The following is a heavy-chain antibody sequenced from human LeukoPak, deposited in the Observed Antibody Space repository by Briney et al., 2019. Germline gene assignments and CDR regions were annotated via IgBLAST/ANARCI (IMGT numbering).Heavy chain of an antibody. Sequence: GGSLRLSCRPCGYPFRRSWMNWIRRAPGKGLEWVANINPDGDGMRFVDSVKGRFTMSRDNAQSSLHLQMNSLRVEDTAFYYCAAWTDRGYSYWGQGVLVTVSS. CDR2: INPDGDGM. CDR3: AAWTDRGYSY. CDR1: GYPFRRSW. D-gene: IGHD5-12*01. J-gene: IGHJ4*02. V-gene: IGHV3-7*01.